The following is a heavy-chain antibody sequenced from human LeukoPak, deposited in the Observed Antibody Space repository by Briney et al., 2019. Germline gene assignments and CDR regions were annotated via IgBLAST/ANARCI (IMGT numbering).Heavy chain of an antibody. CDR1: GDSVSSNNAA. J-gene: IGHJ4*02. V-gene: IGHV6-1*01. Sequence: SQTLSLTCALSGDSVSSNNAAWNWIRQSPSRGLEWLGRTYHRSTWYDDYVVSVRSRLTITPDISKNQVSLQLNPVTPEDTAVYYCTREVAGTGGFDYWGQGITVTVSS. D-gene: IGHD6-13*01. CDR2: TYHRSTWYD. CDR3: TREVAGTGGFDY.